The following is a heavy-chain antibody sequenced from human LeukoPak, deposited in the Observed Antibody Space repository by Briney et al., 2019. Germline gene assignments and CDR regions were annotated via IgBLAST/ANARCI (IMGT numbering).Heavy chain of an antibody. Sequence: SVKVSCKTSGGTFSNYAISWVRQAPGQGLEWVGGIIPILGTSNSAEKFQGRLTVTTDEFTGTAYMELSTLRSEDTAVYYCATDLADATYGFDIWGQGTMVTVSS. V-gene: IGHV1-69*05. J-gene: IGHJ3*02. CDR2: IIPILGTS. D-gene: IGHD6-13*01. CDR1: GGTFSNYA. CDR3: ATDLADATYGFDI.